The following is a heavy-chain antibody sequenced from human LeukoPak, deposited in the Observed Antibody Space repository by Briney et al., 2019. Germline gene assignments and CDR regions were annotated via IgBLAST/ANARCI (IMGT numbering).Heavy chain of an antibody. J-gene: IGHJ4*02. CDR3: ARGTYYYGSGSYNFDH. D-gene: IGHD3-10*01. CDR2: IKHSGST. CDR1: GGSFSGYY. V-gene: IGHV4-34*01. Sequence: SETLSLTCAVYGGSFSGYYWSWIRQPPGKGLEWIGEIKHSGSTNYNPSLKSRVTISVDTSKNQFSLKLSSVTAADTAVYYCARGTYYYGSGSYNFDHWGQGTLVTVSS.